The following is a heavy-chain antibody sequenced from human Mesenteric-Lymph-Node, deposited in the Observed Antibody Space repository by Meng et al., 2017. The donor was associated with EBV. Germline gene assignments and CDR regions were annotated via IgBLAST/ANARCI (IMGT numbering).Heavy chain of an antibody. Sequence: VDLTGARPGMGKASVRLSLTCTLSGASFSSGGYVWNWNRQSPGKGVVLIGYIFYGGYTYSNLSLKSRITISVDVSKNQFSLKLTSVTAADTAVYYCARMEFTYSWYFDLWGRGTLVTVSS. CDR1: GASFSSGGYV. CDR3: ARMEFTYSWYFDL. CDR2: IFYGGYT. D-gene: IGHD1-1*01. J-gene: IGHJ2*01. V-gene: IGHV4-30-4*01.